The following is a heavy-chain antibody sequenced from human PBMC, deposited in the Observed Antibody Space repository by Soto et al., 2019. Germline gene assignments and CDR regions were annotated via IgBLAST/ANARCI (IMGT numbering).Heavy chain of an antibody. Sequence: QVQLVQSGAEVKKPGSSVKVSCKASGGTFSSYDISWVRQAPEQGLEWMGGIIPIFGTANYAQKFQGRVTITADESTSTAYMELSSLRSEDTAVYYCARTGIAVAAPLEYFQHWGQGTLVTVSS. D-gene: IGHD6-19*01. V-gene: IGHV1-69*12. CDR1: GGTFSSYD. CDR3: ARTGIAVAAPLEYFQH. J-gene: IGHJ1*01. CDR2: IIPIFGTA.